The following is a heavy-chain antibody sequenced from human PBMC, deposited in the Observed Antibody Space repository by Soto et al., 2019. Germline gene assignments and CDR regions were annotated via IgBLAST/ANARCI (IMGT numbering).Heavy chain of an antibody. CDR1: GYTFTDYR. D-gene: IGHD6-6*01. CDR3: ARPAGRLANWFDP. V-gene: IGHV1-46*01. J-gene: IGHJ5*02. Sequence: QVQLVQSGAEVKKPGASVKVSCKASGYTFTDYRMIWVRQAPGQGLEWMGIINPSGGSTNYATNFQGRVTLTRDSFTSTVYMELSSLRSEDTAVYYCARPAGRLANWFDPWGQGTLVTVSS. CDR2: INPSGGST.